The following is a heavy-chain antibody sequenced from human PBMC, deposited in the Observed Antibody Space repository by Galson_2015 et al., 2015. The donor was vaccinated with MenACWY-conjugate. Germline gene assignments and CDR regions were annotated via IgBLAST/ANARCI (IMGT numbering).Heavy chain of an antibody. V-gene: IGHV3-49*03. D-gene: IGHD6-13*01. Sequence: SLRLSCAASGFTFGDYAMSWFRQAPGKGLEWVGFIRSKAYGGTTEYAASVKGRFTISRDDSKSIAYQQMNSLKTEDTAVYYCTRGIAAAGLYFDYWGQGTLVTVSS. J-gene: IGHJ4*02. CDR2: IRSKAYGGTT. CDR1: GFTFGDYA. CDR3: TRGIAAAGLYFDY.